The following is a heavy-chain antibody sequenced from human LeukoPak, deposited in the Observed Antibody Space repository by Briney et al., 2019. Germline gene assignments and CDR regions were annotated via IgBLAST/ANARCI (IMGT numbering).Heavy chain of an antibody. CDR1: GGSISHYY. V-gene: IGHV4-59*08. Sequence: PSETLSLTCTVSGGSISHYYWTWIRQPPGKGLEWIGYINYSGSTNYNPSLKSRVTISIDTSKNQFSLRLSSVTAADTAVYYCARRGNRGFFDYWGQGTLVTVSS. J-gene: IGHJ4*02. CDR2: INYSGST. CDR3: ARRGNRGFFDY. D-gene: IGHD3-16*01.